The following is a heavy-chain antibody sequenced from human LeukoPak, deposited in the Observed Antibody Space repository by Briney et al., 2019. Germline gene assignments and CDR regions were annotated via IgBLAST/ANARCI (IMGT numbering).Heavy chain of an antibody. CDR3: ARASYDFWSGYYIGNAFDI. D-gene: IGHD3-3*01. CDR2: IIPIFGTA. Sequence: SVKVSCKASGGTFSSYAVSWVRQAPGQGLEWMGRIIPIFGTANYAQKFQGRVTITTDESTSTAYMELSSLRSEDTAVYYCARASYDFWSGYYIGNAFDIWGQGTMVTVSS. CDR1: GGTFSSYA. J-gene: IGHJ3*02. V-gene: IGHV1-69*05.